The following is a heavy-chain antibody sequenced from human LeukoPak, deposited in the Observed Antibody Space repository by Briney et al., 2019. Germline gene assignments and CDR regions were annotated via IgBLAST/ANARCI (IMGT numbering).Heavy chain of an antibody. Sequence: GGSLRLSCAASGFTFSSYSMNWVRQAPGKGLEWVSSISSSSSYIYYADSVKGRFTISRDNAKNSLYLQMNSLRAEDTAVYYCARMRGYSYGNRNLRFDYWGQGTLVTVSS. CDR1: GFTFSSYS. CDR3: ARMRGYSYGNRNLRFDY. J-gene: IGHJ4*02. CDR2: ISSSSSYI. D-gene: IGHD5-18*01. V-gene: IGHV3-21*01.